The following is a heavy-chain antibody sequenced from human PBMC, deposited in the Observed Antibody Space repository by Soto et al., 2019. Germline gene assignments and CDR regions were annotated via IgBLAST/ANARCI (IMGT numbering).Heavy chain of an antibody. J-gene: IGHJ6*01. Sequence: GGSLRLPCAASGFTFSSHWMCWVRQATGKGLEWVANIKQDGSEKYYVDSVKGRFTISRDNAKNSLYLQINSLSAEDTAVYYCARDLSRVPYSSSSWGYYYGMDVWGQGTTVTVSS. D-gene: IGHD6-6*01. CDR1: GFTFSSHW. V-gene: IGHV3-7*03. CDR2: IKQDGSEK. CDR3: ARDLSRVPYSSSSWGYYYGMDV.